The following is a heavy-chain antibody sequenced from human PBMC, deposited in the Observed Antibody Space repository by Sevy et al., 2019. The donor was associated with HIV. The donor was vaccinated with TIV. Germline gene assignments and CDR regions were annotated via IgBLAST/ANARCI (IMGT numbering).Heavy chain of an antibody. CDR2: IWYDGSNK. CDR3: ARELYYYDSSGSPVDY. CDR1: GFTFSSYG. D-gene: IGHD3-22*01. J-gene: IGHJ4*02. Sequence: GGSLRLSCAASGFTFSSYGMHLVRQAPGKGLEWVAVIWYDGSNKYYADSVKGRFTISRDNSKNTLYLQMNSLRAEDTAVYYCARELYYYDSSGSPVDYWGQGTLVTVSS. V-gene: IGHV3-33*01.